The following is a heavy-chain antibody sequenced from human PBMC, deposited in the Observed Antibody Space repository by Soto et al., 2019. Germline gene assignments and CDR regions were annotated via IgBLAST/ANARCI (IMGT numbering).Heavy chain of an antibody. V-gene: IGHV4-34*01. J-gene: IGHJ5*02. CDR1: GGSFSGYY. Sequence: QVQLQQWGAGLLKPSETLSLTCAVYGGSFSGYYWSWIRQPPGKGLEWIGEINHSGSTNYNPSLKCRVTITVDASKTKFSLKMRSVTAAATAVYYCERGGVVVVAATRWFDPWGQGTLVTVSS. CDR2: INHSGST. CDR3: ERGGVVVVAATRWFDP. D-gene: IGHD2-15*01.